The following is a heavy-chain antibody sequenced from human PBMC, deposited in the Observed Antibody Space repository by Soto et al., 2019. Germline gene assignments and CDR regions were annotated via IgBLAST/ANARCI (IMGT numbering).Heavy chain of an antibody. CDR1: GGTFSSYA. Sequence: QVQLVQSGAEVTKPGSSVKVCCEASGGTFSSYAISWVRQAPGEGLEWMGGIIPIFGTANYAQKFQGRVTITADESTSTAYMELSSLRSEDTAVYYCARYGEGYYYGSGSYPYYYYGMDVWGQGTTVTVSS. V-gene: IGHV1-69*01. CDR2: IIPIFGTA. D-gene: IGHD3-10*01. J-gene: IGHJ6*02. CDR3: ARYGEGYYYGSGSYPYYYYGMDV.